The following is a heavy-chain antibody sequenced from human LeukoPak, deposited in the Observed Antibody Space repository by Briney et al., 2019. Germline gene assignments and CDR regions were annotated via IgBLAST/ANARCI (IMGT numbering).Heavy chain of an antibody. CDR3: AKASRRGYYYYGMDV. Sequence: GGSLRLSCAASGFTFSSYAMSWVRQAPGKGLEWVSAISGSGGSTYYADSVKGRFAISRDNSKNTLYLQMNSLRAEDTAVYYCAKASRRGYYYYGMDVWGQGTTVTVSS. V-gene: IGHV3-23*01. J-gene: IGHJ6*02. CDR1: GFTFSSYA. D-gene: IGHD3-16*01. CDR2: ISGSGGST.